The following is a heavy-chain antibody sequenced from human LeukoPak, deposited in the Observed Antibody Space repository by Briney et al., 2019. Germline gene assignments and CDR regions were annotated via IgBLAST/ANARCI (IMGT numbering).Heavy chain of an antibody. J-gene: IGHJ4*02. CDR1: GFTVSSNY. D-gene: IGHD2-15*01. CDR3: AKQDRGYYFDY. V-gene: IGHV3-53*01. Sequence: GGSLRLSCAASGFTVSSNYMSWVRQAPGKGLEWVSVIYSGGSTYYADSVKGRFTISRDNSKNTLYLQMNSLRAEDTAVYYCAKQDRGYYFDYWGQGTLVTVSS. CDR2: IYSGGST.